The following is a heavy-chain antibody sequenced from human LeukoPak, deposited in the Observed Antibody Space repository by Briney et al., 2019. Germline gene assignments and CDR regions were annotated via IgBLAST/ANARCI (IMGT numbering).Heavy chain of an antibody. CDR3: ARDNLPAGINDAFDI. J-gene: IGHJ3*02. Sequence: SETLSLTCAVYGGSFSGYYWSWIRQPPGKGLEWIGEINHSGSTNYNPSLKSRVTISVDTSRNQFSLRLSSVTAADTAVYYCARDNLPAGINDAFDIWGQGTRVTVSS. V-gene: IGHV4-34*01. CDR2: INHSGST. D-gene: IGHD1-14*01. CDR1: GGSFSGYY.